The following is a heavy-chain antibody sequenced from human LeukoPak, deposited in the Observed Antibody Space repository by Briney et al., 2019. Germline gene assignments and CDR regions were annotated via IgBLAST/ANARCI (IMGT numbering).Heavy chain of an antibody. V-gene: IGHV3-9*01. D-gene: IGHD3-9*01. CDR2: ISWNSGSI. Sequence: GGSLRLSCAASGFTFDDYAMHWVRQAPGKGLEWVSGISWNSGSIGYADSVKGRFTIPGDNAKNSLYLQMNSLRAEDTAVYYCARAPQIYYDILTGYYKDAFDIWGQGTMVTVSS. J-gene: IGHJ3*02. CDR1: GFTFDDYA. CDR3: ARAPQIYYDILTGYYKDAFDI.